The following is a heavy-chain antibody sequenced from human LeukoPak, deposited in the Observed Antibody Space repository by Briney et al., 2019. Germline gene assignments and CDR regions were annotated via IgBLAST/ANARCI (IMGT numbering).Heavy chain of an antibody. CDR2: ISTSSRFV. J-gene: IGHJ4*02. V-gene: IGHV3-21*01. D-gene: IGHD6-19*01. CDR1: VFTSSSYS. CDR3: ARTKSGYSSGSTPDY. Sequence: SLRLSCAASVFTSSSYSMNSVRQAPGRGLKWFSSISTSSRFVSYADSLKGRFTISRDDAKNSMYMQMNSLRADDKAVYYCARTKSGYSSGSTPDYWGQGTLVTVSS.